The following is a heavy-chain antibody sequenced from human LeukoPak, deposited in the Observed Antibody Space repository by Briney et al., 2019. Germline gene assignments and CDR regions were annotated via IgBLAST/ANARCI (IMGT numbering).Heavy chain of an antibody. CDR2: ISGSGGST. V-gene: IGHV3-23*01. CDR1: GFTFSRYA. J-gene: IGHJ4*02. D-gene: IGHD6-13*01. Sequence: PGGSLRLSCAVSGFTFSRYAMSWVRQAPGKGLEWVAGISGSGGSTYYADSVKGRFTISRDNSRNTLCLQMNSLRAEDTAVYYCAKGGTSSWHSFDYSGQGTLVTVSS. CDR3: AKGGTSSWHSFDY.